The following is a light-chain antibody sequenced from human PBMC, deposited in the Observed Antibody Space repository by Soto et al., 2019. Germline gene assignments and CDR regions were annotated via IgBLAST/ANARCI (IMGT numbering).Light chain of an antibody. J-gene: IGLJ1*01. CDR3: SSYIDSTTFYV. V-gene: IGLV2-14*01. CDR2: EAS. CDR1: SSDIGGSKY. Sequence: SVLTQPASLSGSPGRSITISCAGTSSDIGGSKYVSWYQQHPGKAPKLIIYEASRRSSGVSKRFSGSQSGNTASLTISGLEAEDEAIYYCSSYIDSTTFYVFGTGTKVTVL.